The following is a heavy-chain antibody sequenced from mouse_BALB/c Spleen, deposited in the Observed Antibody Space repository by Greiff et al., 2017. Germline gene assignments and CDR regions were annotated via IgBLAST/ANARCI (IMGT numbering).Heavy chain of an antibody. D-gene: IGHD2-3*01. Sequence: EVQLQESGAELVKPGASVKLSCTASGFNIKDTYMHWVKQRPEQGLEWIGRIDPANGNTKYDPKFQGKATIPADTSSNTAYLQLSSLTSEDTAVYYCAFYDGYYYYFDYWGQGTTLTVSS. CDR1: GFNIKDTY. CDR2: IDPANGNT. V-gene: IGHV14-3*02. CDR3: AFYDGYYYYFDY. J-gene: IGHJ2*01.